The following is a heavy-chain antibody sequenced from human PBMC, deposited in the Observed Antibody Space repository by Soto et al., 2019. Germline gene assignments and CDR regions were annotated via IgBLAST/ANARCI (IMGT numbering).Heavy chain of an antibody. V-gene: IGHV4-59*01. Sequence: PSETLSLTCTVSGGSISSYYWSWIRQPPGKGLEWIGYIYYSGSTNYNPSLKSRVTISVDTSKNQFSLKLSSVTAADTAVYYCARENYYGSDNWFDPWGQGTLVTVSS. CDR3: ARENYYGSDNWFDP. D-gene: IGHD3-10*01. CDR1: GGSISSYY. CDR2: IYYSGST. J-gene: IGHJ5*02.